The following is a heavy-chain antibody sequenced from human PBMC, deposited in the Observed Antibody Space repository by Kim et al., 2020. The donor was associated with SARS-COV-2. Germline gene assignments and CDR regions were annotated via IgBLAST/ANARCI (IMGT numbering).Heavy chain of an antibody. CDR3: ARDGFYYDFWSGYLSFARPGLNPDYYYYGMDV. D-gene: IGHD3-3*01. CDR1: GFTFSSYA. J-gene: IGHJ6*02. Sequence: GGSLRLSCAASGFTFSSYAMHWVRQAPGKGLEWVAVISYDGSNKYYADSVKGRFTISRDNSKNTLYLQMNSLRAEDTAVYYCARDGFYYDFWSGYLSFARPGLNPDYYYYGMDVWGQGTTVTVSS. CDR2: ISYDGSNK. V-gene: IGHV3-30*04.